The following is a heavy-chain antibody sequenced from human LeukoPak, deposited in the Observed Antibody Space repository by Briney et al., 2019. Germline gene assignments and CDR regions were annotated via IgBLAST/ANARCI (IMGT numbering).Heavy chain of an antibody. J-gene: IGHJ3*02. CDR1: GFTFSSYA. Sequence: GRSLRLSCAASGFTFSSYAMHWVRQAPGKGLEWVVVISYDGSNKYYADSVKGRFTISRDNSKNTLYLQMNSLRAEGTAVYYCAREGMVRGVRTAFDIWGQGTMVTVSS. CDR2: ISYDGSNK. D-gene: IGHD3-10*01. V-gene: IGHV3-30-3*01. CDR3: AREGMVRGVRTAFDI.